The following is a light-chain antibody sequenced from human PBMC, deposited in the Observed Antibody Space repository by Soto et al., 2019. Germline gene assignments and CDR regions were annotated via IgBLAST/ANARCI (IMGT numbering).Light chain of an antibody. CDR3: SSYTSSSTLV. J-gene: IGLJ1*01. CDR1: SSDVGSYNR. Sequence: QSVLTQPASVSGSPGQSITIPCTGTSSDVGSYNRVSWYQQPPGTAPKLMIYEVSNRPSGVPDRFSGSKSGNTASLTISGLQAEDEADYSCSSYTSSSTLVFGTGTKVTVL. V-gene: IGLV2-18*02. CDR2: EVS.